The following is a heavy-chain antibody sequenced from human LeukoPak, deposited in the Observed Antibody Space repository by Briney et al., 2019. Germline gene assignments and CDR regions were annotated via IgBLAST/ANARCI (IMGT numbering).Heavy chain of an antibody. CDR3: ARVDIVATTPDY. V-gene: IGHV1-46*01. CDR1: GGGFAGYA. J-gene: IGHJ4*02. CDR2: INPSGGST. Sequence: ASVKVSCKAPGGGFAGYAFSWVRQAPGQGLEWMGIINPSGGSTSYAQKFQGRVTMTRDTSTSTVYMELSSLRSEDTAVYYCARVDIVATTPDYWGQGTLVTVSS. D-gene: IGHD5-12*01.